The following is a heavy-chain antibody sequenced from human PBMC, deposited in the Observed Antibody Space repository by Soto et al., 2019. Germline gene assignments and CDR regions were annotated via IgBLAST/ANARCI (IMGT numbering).Heavy chain of an antibody. CDR2: IIPILGIA. Sequence: ASVKVSCKASGGTFSSYTISWVRQAPGQGLEWMGRIIPILGIANYAQKFQGRVTITADKSTSTAYMELSSLRSEDTAVYYCARYYKAHLWPGVQKPPEGWFDPWGQGTLVTVSS. CDR1: GGTFSSYT. CDR3: ARYYKAHLWPGVQKPPEGWFDP. D-gene: IGHD3-10*01. V-gene: IGHV1-69*02. J-gene: IGHJ5*02.